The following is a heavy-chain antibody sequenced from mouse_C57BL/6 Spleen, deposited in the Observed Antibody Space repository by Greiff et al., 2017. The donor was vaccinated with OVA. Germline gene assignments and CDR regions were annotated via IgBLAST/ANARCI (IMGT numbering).Heavy chain of an antibody. CDR2: IYPRSGNT. J-gene: IGHJ1*03. V-gene: IGHV1-81*01. D-gene: IGHD2-4*01. Sequence: LQESGAELARPGASVKLSCKASGYTFTSYGISWVKQRTGQGLEWIGEIYPRSGNTYYNEKFKGKATLTADKSSSTAYMELRSLTSEDSAVYFCARGVDYDWYFDVWGTGTTVTVSS. CDR3: ARGVDYDWYFDV. CDR1: GYTFTSYG.